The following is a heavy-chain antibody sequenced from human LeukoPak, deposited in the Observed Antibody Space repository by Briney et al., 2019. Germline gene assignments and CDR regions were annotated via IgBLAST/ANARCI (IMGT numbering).Heavy chain of an antibody. CDR1: GFTFSTYA. CDR2: IGGSGGGT. V-gene: IGHV3-23*01. Sequence: GGSLRLSCAASGFTFSTYAMSWVRQAPGKGLEWVSTIGGSGGGTYYAESVKGRFTISRDNSKNTLYLQINSLRAEDTAIYYCAKPARTDYADYWGQGTLVTVSS. J-gene: IGHJ4*02. CDR3: AKPARTDYADY. D-gene: IGHD1-14*01.